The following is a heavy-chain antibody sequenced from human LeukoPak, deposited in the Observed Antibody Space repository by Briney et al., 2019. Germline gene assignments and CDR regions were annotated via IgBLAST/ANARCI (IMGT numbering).Heavy chain of an antibody. Sequence: ASVKVSCKASGYTFTGYYMHWVRQAPGQGLEWMGWINPNSGGTNYAQKFQGRVTMTRDTSISTAYMELSRLRSDDTAVYYCARDPRYCRSTSGRPWTWFDPWGQGTLVTVSS. CDR3: ARDPRYCRSTSGRPWTWFDP. J-gene: IGHJ5*02. D-gene: IGHD2-2*01. CDR2: INPNSGGT. CDR1: GYTFTGYY. V-gene: IGHV1-2*02.